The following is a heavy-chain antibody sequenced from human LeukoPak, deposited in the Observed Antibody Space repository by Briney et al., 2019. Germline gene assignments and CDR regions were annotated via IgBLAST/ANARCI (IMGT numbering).Heavy chain of an antibody. D-gene: IGHD3-3*01. CDR3: ARDPPYYDFWSGLDYFDY. CDR1: GFIFRAYY. V-gene: IGHV3-11*04. J-gene: IGHJ4*02. CDR2: ISSNGDTI. Sequence: GGSLRLSCAASGFIFRAYYMSWIRQAPGKGLEWVSFISSNGDTIHYADSVRGRFTISRDNAKNSVYLQMNSLRAEDTAVYYCARDPPYYDFWSGLDYFDYWGQGTLVTVSS.